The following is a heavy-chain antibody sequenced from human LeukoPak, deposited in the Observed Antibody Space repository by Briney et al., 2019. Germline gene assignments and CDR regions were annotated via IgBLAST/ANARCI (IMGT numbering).Heavy chain of an antibody. CDR1: GFTFSSYA. CDR2: ISGSGGST. CDR3: AKTSRYCSSTSCYSIDY. J-gene: IGHJ4*02. D-gene: IGHD2-2*01. Sequence: PGGSLRLSCAASGFTFSSYAMSWVRQAPGKGLEWVSAISGSGGSTYYADSVKGRFTISRDNSKNTLYLQMNSPRAEDTAVYYCAKTSRYCSSTSCYSIDYWGQGTLVTVSS. V-gene: IGHV3-23*01.